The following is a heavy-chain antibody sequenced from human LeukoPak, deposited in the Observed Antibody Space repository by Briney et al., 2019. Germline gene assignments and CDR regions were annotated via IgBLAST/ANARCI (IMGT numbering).Heavy chain of an antibody. CDR2: FDPEDGET. J-gene: IGHJ4*02. D-gene: IGHD3-22*01. CDR1: GYTLTELS. CDR3: ATLTSGYLPVDY. V-gene: IGHV1-24*01. Sequence: GASVKVSCKVSGYTLTELSMHWVRQAPGKGLEWMGGFDPEDGETIYAQKFQGRVTMTEDTSTDTAYMEPSSLRSEDTAVYYCATLTSGYLPVDYWGQGTLVTVSS.